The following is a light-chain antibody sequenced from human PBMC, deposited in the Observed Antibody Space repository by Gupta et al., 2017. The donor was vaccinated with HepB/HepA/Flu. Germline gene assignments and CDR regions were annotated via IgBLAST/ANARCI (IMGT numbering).Light chain of an antibody. CDR1: QRISSW. J-gene: IGKJ2*04. CDR3: QQDNSYSCS. Sequence: DIQMTQSPSTLSASVGDRVTITCRASQRISSWLAWYQQKPGKAPKLLIYKASSLESGVPSRFSGSGSGTEFTLTISSLQPDDFATYYCQQDNSYSCSFGQGTKLEIK. CDR2: KAS. V-gene: IGKV1-5*03.